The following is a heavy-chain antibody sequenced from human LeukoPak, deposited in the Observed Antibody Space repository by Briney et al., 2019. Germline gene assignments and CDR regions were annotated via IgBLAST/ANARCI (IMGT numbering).Heavy chain of an antibody. CDR1: GDSFSDYY. D-gene: IGHD4-17*01. J-gene: IGHJ4*02. CDR3: ARTRGVPYGDYLNDY. CDR2: INHSGTT. V-gene: IGHV4-34*01. Sequence: SETLSLTCAVYGDSFSDYYWSWIRQPPGRGPEWIGEINHSGTTNSHPSLKSRLTISVDTSKNQFSLKLSSVTAADTAVYYCARTRGVPYGDYLNDYWGQGTLVTVSS.